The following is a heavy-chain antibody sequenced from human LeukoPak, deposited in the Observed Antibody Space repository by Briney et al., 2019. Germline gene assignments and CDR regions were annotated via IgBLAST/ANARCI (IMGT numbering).Heavy chain of an antibody. V-gene: IGHV1-2*06. CDR3: ARDPRSGYYGADI. D-gene: IGHD3-22*01. CDR2: INPDSGGT. J-gene: IGHJ3*02. CDR1: GYTFTGYY. Sequence: ASVKVSCKASGYTFTGYYIHWVRQAPGQGLEWMGRINPDSGGTNYAQKFQGRVTMTRDTSISTAYMELSRLRSDDTAVYYCARDPRSGYYGADIWGQGTMVTVSS.